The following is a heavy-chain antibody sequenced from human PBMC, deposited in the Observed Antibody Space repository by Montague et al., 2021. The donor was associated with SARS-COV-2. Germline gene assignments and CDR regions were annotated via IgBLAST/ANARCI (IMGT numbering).Heavy chain of an antibody. V-gene: IGHV3-30*18. Sequence: SRRISCDASGFNFNNYGMYWVRQAPGKGLEWVAVISYDGSNKYYADSVKGRFTISRDNSNNTLYLQMNSLRAEDTAVYYCAKDLGDGSWLDYFDYWGQGTLVTVSS. CDR3: AKDLGDGSWLDYFDY. CDR2: ISYDGSNK. D-gene: IGHD6-13*01. CDR1: GFNFNNYG. J-gene: IGHJ4*02.